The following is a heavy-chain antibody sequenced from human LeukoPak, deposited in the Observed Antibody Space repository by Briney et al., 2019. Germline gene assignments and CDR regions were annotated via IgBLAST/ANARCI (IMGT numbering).Heavy chain of an antibody. CDR2: IHISGTT. J-gene: IGHJ5*02. D-gene: IGHD4-17*01. CDR1: GGSINNYY. Sequence: SETLSLTCTVSGGSINNYYWSWIRQPAGKGLEWIGRIHISGTTKYNPSLTSRVTISVDKSKNQFSLKLSSVTAADTAVYYCARGGYGDYGWFDPWGQGTLVTVSS. V-gene: IGHV4-4*07. CDR3: ARGGYGDYGWFDP.